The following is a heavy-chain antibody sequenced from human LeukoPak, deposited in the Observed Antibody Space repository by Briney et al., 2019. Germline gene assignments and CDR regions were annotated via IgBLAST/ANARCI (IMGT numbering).Heavy chain of an antibody. CDR1: GYTFIGYF. CDR2: INPNSGGT. Sequence: GASVKVSCKASGYTFIGYFIHWVRQAPGQGLEWMGWINPNSGGTNYAQKFQGRVTMTRDTSISTAYMELSRLRSDDTAVYYCATSTIFRYSGSYLLGYWGQGTLVTVSS. J-gene: IGHJ4*02. D-gene: IGHD1-26*01. V-gene: IGHV1-2*02. CDR3: ATSTIFRYSGSYLLGY.